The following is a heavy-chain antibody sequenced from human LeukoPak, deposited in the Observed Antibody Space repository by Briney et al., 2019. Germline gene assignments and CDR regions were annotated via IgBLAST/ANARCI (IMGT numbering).Heavy chain of an antibody. CDR3: AKRAPCGGCWYGLGAFDI. CDR1: GFTFSSYA. D-gene: IGHD2-15*01. Sequence: GGSLRLSCAASGFTFSSYAMSWVRQAPGKGLEWVSAISGSGGSTYYADSVKGRFTISRDNSKNTLYLQMNSLRAEDTAVYYCAKRAPCGGCWYGLGAFDIWGQGTMVTVSS. V-gene: IGHV3-23*01. CDR2: ISGSGGST. J-gene: IGHJ3*02.